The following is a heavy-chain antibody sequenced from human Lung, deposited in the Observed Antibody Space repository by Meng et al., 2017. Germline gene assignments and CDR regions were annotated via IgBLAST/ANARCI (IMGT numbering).Heavy chain of an antibody. Sequence: WCAGLVTPAGSLPLTCAGAGGAISSRNWWSWVRQPPGKGLEWIGEISHSGSTNYNTSLKSRVTISVDKSKNQFSLKLSSVAAADTAVYYCARHSTIFGVVIVAFDIWGQGTMVTVSS. J-gene: IGHJ3*02. D-gene: IGHD3-3*01. CDR1: GGAISSRNW. V-gene: IGHV4-4*02. CDR3: ARHSTIFGVVIVAFDI. CDR2: ISHSGST.